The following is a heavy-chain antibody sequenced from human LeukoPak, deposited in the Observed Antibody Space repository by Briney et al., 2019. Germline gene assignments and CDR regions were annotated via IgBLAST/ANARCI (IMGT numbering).Heavy chain of an antibody. V-gene: IGHV4-39*01. CDR1: GGSISSSSYY. CDR2: IYYSGST. D-gene: IGHD2-15*01. Sequence: SETLSLTCTVSGGSISSSSYYWGWIRQPPGKGLEWIGSIYYSGSTYYNPSLKSRVTISVDTSKNQFSLKLSSVTAADTAVYYCARYVAVVAADNWFGPWGQGTLVTVSS. CDR3: ARYVAVVAADNWFGP. J-gene: IGHJ5*02.